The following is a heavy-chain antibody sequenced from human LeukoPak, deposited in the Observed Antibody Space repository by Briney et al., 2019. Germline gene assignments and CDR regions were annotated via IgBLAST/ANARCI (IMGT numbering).Heavy chain of an antibody. J-gene: IGHJ4*02. CDR3: ARTLIISSTTLTYYFDY. Sequence: ASVKVSCKASGYTFTSYYMHWVRQAPGQGLEWMGIINPSGGSTSYAQKFQGRVTMTRDTSTSTVYMELSSLRSEDTAVYYCARTLIISSTTLTYYFDYWGQGTLVTVSS. V-gene: IGHV1-46*01. D-gene: IGHD2-2*01. CDR1: GYTFTSYY. CDR2: INPSGGST.